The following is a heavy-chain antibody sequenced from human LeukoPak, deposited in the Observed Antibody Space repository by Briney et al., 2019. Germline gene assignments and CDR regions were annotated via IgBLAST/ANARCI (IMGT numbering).Heavy chain of an antibody. CDR2: VNPNSGDT. D-gene: IGHD6-19*01. CDR3: ARVGSSGWYVHPTLDY. J-gene: IGHJ4*02. V-gene: IGHV1-2*02. CDR1: GYTFTGYY. Sequence: ASVKVSCKASGYTFTGYYMHWVRQAPGQGLEWMGWVNPNSGDTNYAQKFQGRVTVTRDTSTSTAYMELSRLRSDDTAVYYCARVGSSGWYVHPTLDYWGQGTLLTGSS.